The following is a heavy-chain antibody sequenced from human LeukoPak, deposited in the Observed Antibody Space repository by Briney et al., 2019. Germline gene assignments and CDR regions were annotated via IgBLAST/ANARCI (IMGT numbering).Heavy chain of an antibody. CDR3: ARLYCSGGSCYSYLDY. D-gene: IGHD2-15*01. Sequence: GESLKISCKGSGYSFTSYWIGWVRQMPGKGLEWMGIIYPGDSDTRYSPSFQGQVTISADKSISTAYLQWSSLKASDTAMYHCARLYCSGGSCYSYLDYWGQGTLVTVSS. V-gene: IGHV5-51*01. J-gene: IGHJ4*02. CDR1: GYSFTSYW. CDR2: IYPGDSDT.